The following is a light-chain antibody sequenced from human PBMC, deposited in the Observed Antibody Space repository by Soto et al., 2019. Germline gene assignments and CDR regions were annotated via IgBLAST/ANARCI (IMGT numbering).Light chain of an antibody. J-gene: IGKJ1*01. CDR1: ETINKY. V-gene: IGKV1-39*01. CDR3: QQSYKTPQT. CDR2: TAS. Sequence: EIQMTQYPSAVAASIGNRVTISFLASETINKYLNWYQQKPGKPPRLLIYTASTLPSEVPSRFSGSRTGTNFTLTILRLQPEDSATYYCQQSYKTPQTFSQGTKVDIK.